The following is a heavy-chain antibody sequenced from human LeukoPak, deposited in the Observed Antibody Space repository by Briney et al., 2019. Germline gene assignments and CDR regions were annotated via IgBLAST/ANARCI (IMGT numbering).Heavy chain of an antibody. CDR2: INQDGSEK. V-gene: IGHV3-7*01. CDR1: GFTFSGFW. D-gene: IGHD1-26*01. Sequence: GGSLRLSCEASGFTFSGFWMRWVGQAPGKGLEWVANINQDGSEKYYVDSVKGRFTISRDNAKSSLYLQMNSLRAEDTAVYYCARDQVGPEDWGQGTLVTVSS. J-gene: IGHJ4*02. CDR3: ARDQVGPED.